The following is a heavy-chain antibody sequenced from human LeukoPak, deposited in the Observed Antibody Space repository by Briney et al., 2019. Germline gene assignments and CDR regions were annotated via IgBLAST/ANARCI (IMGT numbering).Heavy chain of an antibody. CDR1: GGSISSYY. CDR3: ARANREWELLGFDP. J-gene: IGHJ5*02. Sequence: PSETLSLTCTVSGGSISSYYWSWIRQPAGKGLEWIGRIYTSGSTNYNPTLKSRVTMSVDTSKNQFSLKLSSVTAADTAVYYCARANREWELLGFDPWGQGTLVTVSS. D-gene: IGHD1-26*01. V-gene: IGHV4-4*07. CDR2: IYTSGST.